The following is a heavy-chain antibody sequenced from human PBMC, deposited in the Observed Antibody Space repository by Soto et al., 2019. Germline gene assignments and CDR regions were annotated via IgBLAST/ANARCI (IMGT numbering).Heavy chain of an antibody. CDR2: IYYSGST. V-gene: IGHV4-39*02. CDR3: TNSKGFDP. Sequence: QLQLQESGPGLVKPSETLSLTCTVSGGSISSSRYYWGWIRQPPGKGLEWIGRIYYSGSTYYNPSLTSRVTLSVHTSKNHFSLTLSSVTAADTAVYYCTNSKGFDPWGQGTLVTVSS. CDR1: GGSISSSRYY. J-gene: IGHJ5*02.